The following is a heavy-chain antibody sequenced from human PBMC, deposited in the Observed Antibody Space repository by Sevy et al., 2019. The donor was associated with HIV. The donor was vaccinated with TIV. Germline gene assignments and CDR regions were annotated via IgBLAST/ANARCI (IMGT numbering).Heavy chain of an antibody. CDR1: GFSFSTYA. J-gene: IGHJ4*02. CDR2: ITGGSDIT. Sequence: GGCLRLSCEASGFSFSTYAMSCVRQAPGTGLEWVSAITGGSDITYYADSVKGRFTISRDNSKNTLYLQLNSLSVEDTAVYSSAQDLAPAVYWGRGTLVTVSS. CDR3: AQDLAPAVY. V-gene: IGHV3-23*01. D-gene: IGHD3-16*01.